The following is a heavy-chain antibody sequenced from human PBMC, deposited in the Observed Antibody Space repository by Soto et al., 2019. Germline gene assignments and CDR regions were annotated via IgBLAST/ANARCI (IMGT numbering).Heavy chain of an antibody. CDR2: IKSKTDGGTT. D-gene: IGHD2-15*01. J-gene: IGHJ6*02. Sequence: GGSLRLSCAASGFTFSIAWMNWVRQAPGKGLEWVGRIKSKTDGGTTDYAAPVKGRFTISRDDSKSTLYLQMNSLKTEDTAVYYCTTAGSASIPRYYGMDVWGQGTTVTVSS. CDR3: TTAGSASIPRYYGMDV. V-gene: IGHV3-15*01. CDR1: GFTFSIAW.